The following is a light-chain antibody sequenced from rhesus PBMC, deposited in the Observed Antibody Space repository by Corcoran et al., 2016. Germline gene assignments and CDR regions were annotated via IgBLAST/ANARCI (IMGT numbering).Light chain of an antibody. CDR1: QGISKY. CDR3: QQYNSLPLT. Sequence: DIQMTQSPSSLSASVGDTVTITCQASQGISKYLAWYQQKPGKAPKILIYYATTFQSGVPSRFRGSGSVTEFTLTFSSLQPEDFATYYCQQYNSLPLTFGQGTKVEIK. J-gene: IGKJ1*01. V-gene: IGKV1-25*01. CDR2: YAT.